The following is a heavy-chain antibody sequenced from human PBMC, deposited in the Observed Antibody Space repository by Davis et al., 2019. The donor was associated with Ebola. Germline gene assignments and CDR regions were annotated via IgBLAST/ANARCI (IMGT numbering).Heavy chain of an antibody. CDR2: IYYTGGTKY. V-gene: IGHV4-59*01. Sequence: SETLSLTCTVSGGSISRYSWSWIRQPPGKGLELIGYIYYTGGTKYNYNPSLKSRVSISVGTSMDQFSLKLSSVMAADTAVYYCARTSGQWLANTEIDYWGQGALVTVSS. J-gene: IGHJ4*02. D-gene: IGHD6-19*01. CDR1: GGSISRYS. CDR3: ARTSGQWLANTEIDY.